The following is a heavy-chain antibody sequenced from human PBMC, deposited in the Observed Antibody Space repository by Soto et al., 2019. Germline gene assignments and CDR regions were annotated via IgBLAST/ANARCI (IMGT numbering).Heavy chain of an antibody. D-gene: IGHD3-10*01. CDR1: GFTFSTYT. Sequence: GGSLRLSCAASGFTFSTYTMNWVRQAPGKGLEWISSISSGSSYIYYAGSVRGRFTISRDNAKNSLVLQMNSLRADDTAVYYCARDILSGGAYPDSWGQGTKVTVS. J-gene: IGHJ5*01. CDR3: ARDILSGGAYPDS. V-gene: IGHV3-21*01. CDR2: ISSGSSYI.